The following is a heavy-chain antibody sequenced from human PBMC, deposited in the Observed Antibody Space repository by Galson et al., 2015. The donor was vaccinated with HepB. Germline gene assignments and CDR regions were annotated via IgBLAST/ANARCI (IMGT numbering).Heavy chain of an antibody. Sequence: SVKVSCKASGGTFSSYAISWVRQAPGQGLEWMGGIIPIFGTANYAQKFQGRVTITADESTSTAYMELSSLRSEDTAVYYCAGPYSSSWYSYYYGMDVWGQGTTVTVSS. J-gene: IGHJ6*02. D-gene: IGHD6-13*01. CDR3: AGPYSSSWYSYYYGMDV. CDR2: IIPIFGTA. CDR1: GGTFSSYA. V-gene: IGHV1-69*13.